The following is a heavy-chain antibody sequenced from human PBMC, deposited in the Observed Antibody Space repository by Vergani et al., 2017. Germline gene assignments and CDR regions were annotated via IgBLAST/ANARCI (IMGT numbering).Heavy chain of an antibody. D-gene: IGHD2-15*01. J-gene: IGHJ4*02. CDR3: TTSFCSGGSCYPFDY. Sequence: EVQLVESGGDLAQPGGSLTLSCVAYGLVFSDYTMSWFRQAPGKGLEWVGFIRSKAYGGTTEYAASVKGRFTISRDDSKSIAYLQMNSLKTEDTAVYYCTTSFCSGGSCYPFDYWGQGTLVTVSS. V-gene: IGHV3-49*03. CDR2: IRSKAYGGTT. CDR1: GLVFSDYT.